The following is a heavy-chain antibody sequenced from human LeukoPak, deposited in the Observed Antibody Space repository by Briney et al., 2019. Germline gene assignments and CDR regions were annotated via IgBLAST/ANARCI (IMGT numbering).Heavy chain of an antibody. V-gene: IGHV4-59*01. D-gene: IGHD5-18*01. Sequence: SETLSLTCTVSGGSISSYYWSWIRQPPGKGLEWIGYIYYSGSTNYNPSLKSRVTISVDTSKSQFSLKLSSVTAADTAVYYCARVGGSAMVTGGFDYWGQGTLVTVSS. CDR3: ARVGGSAMVTGGFDY. CDR1: GGSISSYY. J-gene: IGHJ4*02. CDR2: IYYSGST.